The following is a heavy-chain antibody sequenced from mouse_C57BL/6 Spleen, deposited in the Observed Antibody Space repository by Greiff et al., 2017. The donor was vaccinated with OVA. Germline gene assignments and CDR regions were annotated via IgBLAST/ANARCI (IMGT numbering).Heavy chain of an antibody. CDR2: ISSGSSTI. CDR1: GFTFSDCG. Sequence: EVHLVESGGGLVKPGGSLKLSCAASGFTFSDCGMHWVRQAPEKGLEWVAYISSGSSTIYYADTVKGRFTISRDNAKNTLFLQMTSLRSEDTAMYYCARNLYAMDYWGQGTSVTVSS. V-gene: IGHV5-17*01. CDR3: ARNLYAMDY. J-gene: IGHJ4*01.